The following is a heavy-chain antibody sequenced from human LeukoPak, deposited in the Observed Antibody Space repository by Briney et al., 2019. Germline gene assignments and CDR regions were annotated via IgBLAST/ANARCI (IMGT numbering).Heavy chain of an antibody. CDR2: IYYRGGST. Sequence: SETLSLTCTVSGGSISSGGYYWSWIRQHPGKGLEWIGYIYYRGGSTYYNPSLKSRVTISVDTSKNQFSLKLSSVTAADTAVYYCARVRHDPLEYGYYMDVWGKGTTVTVSS. CDR3: ARVRHDPLEYGYYMDV. D-gene: IGHD3-3*01. J-gene: IGHJ6*03. V-gene: IGHV4-31*03. CDR1: GGSISSGGYY.